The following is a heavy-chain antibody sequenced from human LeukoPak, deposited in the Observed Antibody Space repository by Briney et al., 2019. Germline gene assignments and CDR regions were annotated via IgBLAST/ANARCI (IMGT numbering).Heavy chain of an antibody. V-gene: IGHV3-21*01. D-gene: IGHD4-17*01. CDR2: ISSSSSYI. J-gene: IGHJ4*02. CDR1: GFTFSSYS. Sequence: NPGGSLRLSCAASGFTFSSYSMNWVRQAPGKGLEWVSSISSSSSYIYYADSVKGRFTISRDNAKNSLYLQMNSLRAEDTAVYYCAREEGLTTVTTWDYWGQGTLVTVSS. CDR3: AREEGLTTVTTWDY.